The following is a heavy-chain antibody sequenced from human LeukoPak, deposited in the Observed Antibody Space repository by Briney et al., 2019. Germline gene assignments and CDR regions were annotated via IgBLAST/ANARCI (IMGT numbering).Heavy chain of an antibody. D-gene: IGHD3-22*01. V-gene: IGHV3-23*01. J-gene: IGHJ4*02. CDR1: GFAFSSYA. CDR3: ARGSRLFED. CDR2: ISGSGGGT. Sequence: GGSLRLSCAASGFAFSSYAMSWVRQAPGKGLEWVSAISGSGGGTYYADSVKGRFTISRDSSKNELYLQMNSLRAEDTDAYYCARGSRLFEDWGQGTWSPSPQ.